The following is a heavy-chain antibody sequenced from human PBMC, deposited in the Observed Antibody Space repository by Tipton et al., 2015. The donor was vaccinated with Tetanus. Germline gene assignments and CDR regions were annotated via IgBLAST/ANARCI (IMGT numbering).Heavy chain of an antibody. D-gene: IGHD2-2*01. V-gene: IGHV1-18*01. Sequence: QLVQSGAEVKKPGASVKVSCKASGYTFTSYGISWVRQAPGQGLEWMGWISAYNGNTNYAQKLQGRVTMTTDTSTSTAYMELRSLRSDDTAVYYCARLGYCSSTSCPGYYYYGMDVWGQGTTVTVSS. CDR3: ARLGYCSSTSCPGYYYYGMDV. J-gene: IGHJ6*02. CDR2: ISAYNGNT. CDR1: GYTFTSYG.